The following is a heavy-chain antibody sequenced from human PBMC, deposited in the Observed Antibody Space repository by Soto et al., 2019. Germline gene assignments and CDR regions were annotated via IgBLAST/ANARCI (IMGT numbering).Heavy chain of an antibody. CDR2: INPSGGST. CDR1: GYTFTTYY. CDR3: ARDVGMASRPYLDY. J-gene: IGHJ4*02. V-gene: IGHV1-46*01. Sequence: ASVKVSCKASGYTFTTYYMYWVRQAPGQGLEWMGIINPSGGSTSFAQKFQGRVTMTRDSSTSTVYMELISLTSEDTAVYYCARDVGMASRPYLDYWGQGTLVTVSS. D-gene: IGHD6-6*01.